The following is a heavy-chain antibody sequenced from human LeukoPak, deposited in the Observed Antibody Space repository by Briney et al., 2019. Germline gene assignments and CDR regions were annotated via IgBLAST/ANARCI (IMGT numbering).Heavy chain of an antibody. Sequence: PSETLSLTCTVSGGSVSSGSYYWSWIRQPPGKGLEWIGYIYYSGSTNYNPSLKSRVTISVDTSKNQFSLKLSSVTAADTAVYYCARGVVWGSYRHFDYWGQGTLVTVSS. J-gene: IGHJ4*02. D-gene: IGHD3-16*02. CDR3: ARGVVWGSYRHFDY. CDR1: GGSVSSGSYY. V-gene: IGHV4-61*01. CDR2: IYYSGST.